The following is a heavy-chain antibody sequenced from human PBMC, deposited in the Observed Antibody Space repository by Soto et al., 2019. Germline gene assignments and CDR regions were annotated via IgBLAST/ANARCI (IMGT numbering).Heavy chain of an antibody. D-gene: IGHD4-17*01. J-gene: IGHJ4*02. CDR3: ARGGVMTTVDYGY. V-gene: IGHV4-34*01. Sequence: LTCAVYGGSFSGYYWSWIRQPPGKGLEWIGEINHSGSTNYNPSLKSRVTISVDTSKNQFSLKLSSVTAADTAVYYCARGGVMTTVDYGYWGQGTLVTVSS. CDR2: INHSGST. CDR1: GGSFSGYY.